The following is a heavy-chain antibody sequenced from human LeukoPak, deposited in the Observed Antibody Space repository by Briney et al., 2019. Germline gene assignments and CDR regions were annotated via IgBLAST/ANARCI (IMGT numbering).Heavy chain of an antibody. Sequence: SETPSLTCAVYGGSFSGYYWSWIRQPPGKGLEWIGEINHSGSTNYNPSLKSRVTISVDTSKNQFSLKLSSVTAAGTAVYYCARPHYDILTGYFNDAFDIWGQGTMVTVSS. CDR1: GGSFSGYY. CDR2: INHSGST. D-gene: IGHD3-9*01. J-gene: IGHJ3*02. V-gene: IGHV4-34*01. CDR3: ARPHYDILTGYFNDAFDI.